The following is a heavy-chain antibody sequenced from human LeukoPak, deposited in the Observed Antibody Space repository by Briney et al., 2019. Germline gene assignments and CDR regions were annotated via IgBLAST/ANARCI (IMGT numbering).Heavy chain of an antibody. J-gene: IGHJ4*02. CDR1: GGTFSSYA. V-gene: IGHV1-69*04. D-gene: IGHD4-17*01. Sequence: SVKVYCKASGGTFSSYAISWVRQAPGQGLEWMGRIIPILGIANYAQKFQGRVAITADKSTSTAYMELSSLRSEDTAVYYCAREATVTTGFDYWGQGTLVTVSS. CDR2: IIPILGIA. CDR3: AREATVTTGFDY.